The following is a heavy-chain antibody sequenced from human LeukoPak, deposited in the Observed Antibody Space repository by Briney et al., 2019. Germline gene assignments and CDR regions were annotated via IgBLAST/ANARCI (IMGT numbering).Heavy chain of an antibody. J-gene: IGHJ4*02. D-gene: IGHD5-12*01. CDR3: ARQAITRQDQPFFAYYFNF. CDR2: IYYTGST. CDR1: GGSISSSNYY. Sequence: SETLSLTCTVSGGSISSSNYYWGWIRQPPGKGLEWIGSIYYTGSTYYSPYLKSRVTISVETSKNQLSLRLRSVTAAGTAVYFCARQAITRQDQPFFAYYFNFWGQGSLVAVSS. V-gene: IGHV4-39*01.